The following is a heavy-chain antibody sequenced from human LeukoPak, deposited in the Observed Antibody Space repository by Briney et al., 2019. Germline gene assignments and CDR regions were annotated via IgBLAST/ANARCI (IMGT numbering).Heavy chain of an antibody. V-gene: IGHV4-38-2*02. CDR3: ARAGYSSGRYGIYYYYYMDV. J-gene: IGHJ6*03. D-gene: IGHD6-19*01. CDR2: IYHSGST. CDR1: SYSISSDYY. Sequence: PSETLSLTCTVSSYSISSDYYWGWIRQPPGKGLEWIGSIYHSGSTYCNPSLKSRVTISVDTSKNQFSLNLNSVTAADTAVYYCARAGYSSGRYGIYYYYYMDVWGKGTTVTVSS.